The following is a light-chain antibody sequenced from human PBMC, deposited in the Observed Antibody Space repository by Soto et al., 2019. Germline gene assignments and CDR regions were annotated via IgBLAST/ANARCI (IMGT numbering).Light chain of an antibody. J-gene: IGKJ4*01. CDR1: QSVRSSY. CDR3: QQYGSSPKLT. V-gene: IGKV3-20*01. Sequence: EIVLTQSPGTLSLSPGERATLSCRASQSVRSSYLAWYQQKPGQAPRLLIHGASSRATGIPDRFSGSGSGTDFPLIISRLEPEDVAVHYCQQYGSSPKLTFGGGTKVEIK. CDR2: GAS.